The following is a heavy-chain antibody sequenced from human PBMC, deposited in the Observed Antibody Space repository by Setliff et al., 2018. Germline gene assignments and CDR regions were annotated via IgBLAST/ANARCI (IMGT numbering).Heavy chain of an antibody. CDR1: GFSFSNYW. V-gene: IGHV3-53*01. CDR3: ARLMITLGGVIVYFDN. Sequence: GGSLRLSCAASGFSFSNYWMSWVRQAPGKGLEWVSIIYSGGTTYYADSVKGRFTISRDNSKNTLYLQMNSLRAEDTAVYYCARLMITLGGVIVYFDNWGQGTLVTVSS. CDR2: IYSGGTT. J-gene: IGHJ4*02. D-gene: IGHD3-16*02.